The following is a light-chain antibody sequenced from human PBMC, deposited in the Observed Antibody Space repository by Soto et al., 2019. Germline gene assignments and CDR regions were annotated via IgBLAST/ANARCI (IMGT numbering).Light chain of an antibody. Sequence: EIVLTQSPGTLSLSPGERVTLSCRASQSLSSSFLAWYQQKPGQAPRLLMYGVSSRATGIPDRFSGSGSGTDFTLTISSLEPEDSAVYYCQQYGYSFWTFGQGTKVDIK. V-gene: IGKV3-20*01. CDR2: GVS. J-gene: IGKJ1*01. CDR1: QSLSSSF. CDR3: QQYGYSFWT.